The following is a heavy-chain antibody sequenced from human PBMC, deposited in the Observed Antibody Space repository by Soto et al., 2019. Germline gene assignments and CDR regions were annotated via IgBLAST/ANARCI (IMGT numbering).Heavy chain of an antibody. J-gene: IGHJ4*02. Sequence: SETLSLTCTVSGGSISSYYWSWIRQPPGKGLEWIGYIYYSGSTNYNPSLKSRVTISVDTSKNQFSLKLSSVTAADTAVYYCARHRPYDFWSGYPYFDYWGQGTLVTVSS. CDR3: ARHRPYDFWSGYPYFDY. CDR2: IYYSGST. V-gene: IGHV4-59*08. CDR1: GGSISSYY. D-gene: IGHD3-3*01.